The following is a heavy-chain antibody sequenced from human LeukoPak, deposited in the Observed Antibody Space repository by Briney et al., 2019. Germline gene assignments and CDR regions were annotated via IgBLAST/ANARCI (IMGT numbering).Heavy chain of an antibody. J-gene: IGHJ6*02. Sequence: GGCLRLSCAASGFTFSSYSMNWVRQAPGKGLEWVSSISSSSSYIYYADSVKGRFTISRDNAKNSLYLQMNSLRAEDTAVYYCARGSAAVTAIHGYYYGMDVWGQGTTVTVSS. CDR3: ARGSAAVTAIHGYYYGMDV. V-gene: IGHV3-21*01. CDR2: ISSSSSYI. CDR1: GFTFSSYS. D-gene: IGHD2-21*02.